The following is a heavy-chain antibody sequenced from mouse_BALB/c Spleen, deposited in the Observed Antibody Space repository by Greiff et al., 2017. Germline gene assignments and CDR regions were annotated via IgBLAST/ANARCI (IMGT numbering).Heavy chain of an antibody. CDR2: IDPANGNT. J-gene: IGHJ2*01. CDR1: GFNIKDTY. CDR3: AYWDGGYYFDY. V-gene: IGHV14-3*02. D-gene: IGHD4-1*01. Sequence: VQLKESGAELVKPGASVKLSCTASGFNIKDTYMHWVKQRPEQGLEWIGRIDPANGNTKYDPKFQGKATITADTSSNTAYLQLSSLTSEDTAVYYCAYWDGGYYFDYWGQGTTLTVSS.